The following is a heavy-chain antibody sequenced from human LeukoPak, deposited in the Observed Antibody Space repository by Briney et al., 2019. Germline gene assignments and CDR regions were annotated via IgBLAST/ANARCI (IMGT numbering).Heavy chain of an antibody. J-gene: IGHJ6*02. D-gene: IGHD5-12*01. Sequence: ASVKVSCKASGYTFTSYYMHWVRQAPGQGLGWMGIINPSGGSTSYAQKFQGRVTMTRDTSTSTVYMELSSLRSEDTAVYYCARVKWLREALTNGMDVWGQGTTVTVSS. CDR1: GYTFTSYY. CDR2: INPSGGST. CDR3: ARVKWLREALTNGMDV. V-gene: IGHV1-46*01.